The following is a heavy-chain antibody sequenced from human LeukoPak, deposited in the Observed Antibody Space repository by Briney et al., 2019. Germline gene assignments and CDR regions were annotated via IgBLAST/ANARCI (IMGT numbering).Heavy chain of an antibody. D-gene: IGHD5-12*01. CDR1: GFTFSSYA. Sequence: GGSLRLSCAASGFTFSSYAMSWVRQAPGKGLEWVSAISGSGGSTYYADSVKGRFTISRDNSKNTLYLQMNSLRAEDTAVYYCAKDEVATMGRYNWFDPWGQGTLVTVSS. V-gene: IGHV3-23*01. CDR2: ISGSGGST. CDR3: AKDEVATMGRYNWFDP. J-gene: IGHJ5*02.